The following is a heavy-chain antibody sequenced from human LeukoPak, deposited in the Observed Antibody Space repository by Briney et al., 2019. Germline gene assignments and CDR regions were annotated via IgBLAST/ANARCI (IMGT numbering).Heavy chain of an antibody. Sequence: GGSLRLSRAASGFTFTNYAMSWVRQAPGKGLEWVSAISGSGTRTYYADSVKGRFTISRDNSKNTLYLQMNSLRAEDRAVYYCAKEQTSSGFFDYWGQGTLVTVSS. J-gene: IGHJ4*02. CDR1: GFTFTNYA. CDR3: AKEQTSSGFFDY. CDR2: ISGSGTRT. V-gene: IGHV3-23*01. D-gene: IGHD2-2*01.